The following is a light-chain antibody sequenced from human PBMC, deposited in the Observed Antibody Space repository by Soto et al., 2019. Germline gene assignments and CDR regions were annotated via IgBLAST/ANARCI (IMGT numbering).Light chain of an antibody. CDR1: QSVSTN. CDR3: HQYNFWPT. J-gene: IGKJ1*01. Sequence: VMTQSPATLSVSPGERATLSCRASQSVSTNLAWYQQRPGQAPRLIISGAYTRATGIPARFSGSGSGTDFTLTISSLEAEDFAVYYCHQYNFWPTFGQGTKVDIK. CDR2: GAY. V-gene: IGKV3-15*01.